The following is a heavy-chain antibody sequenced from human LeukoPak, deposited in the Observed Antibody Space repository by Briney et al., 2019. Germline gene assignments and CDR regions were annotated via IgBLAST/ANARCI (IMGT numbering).Heavy chain of an antibody. V-gene: IGHV3-7*03. CDR2: IKQDGSEK. CDR1: GFSFNNFA. Sequence: GGSLRLSCAASGFSFNNFAMSWVRQAPGKGLEWVANIKQDGSEKYYVDSVKGRFTISRDNSKNTLYLQMNSLRAEDTAVYYCAKDGQNDFWSGYYTDYWGQGTLVTVSS. CDR3: AKDGQNDFWSGYYTDY. J-gene: IGHJ4*02. D-gene: IGHD3-3*01.